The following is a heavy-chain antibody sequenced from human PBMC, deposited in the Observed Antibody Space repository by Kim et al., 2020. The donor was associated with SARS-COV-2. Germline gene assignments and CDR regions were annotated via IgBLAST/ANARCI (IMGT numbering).Heavy chain of an antibody. V-gene: IGHV3-48*02. J-gene: IGHJ4*02. D-gene: IGHD4-17*01. CDR3: ARVWGSYGDYV. Sequence: YYADSVKGRFTISIDNAKNSLFLPMNSLRDEDTAVYYCARVWGSYGDYVWGQGTLVTVSS.